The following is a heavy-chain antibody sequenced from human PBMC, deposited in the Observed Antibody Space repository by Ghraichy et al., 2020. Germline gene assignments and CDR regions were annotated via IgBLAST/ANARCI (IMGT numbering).Heavy chain of an antibody. Sequence: GSLRLSCAASGFTFSSYSMNWVRQAPGKGLEWVSYISSSSSTIYYADSVKGRFTISRDNAKNSLYLQMNSLRDEDTAVYYCARDSGEQQLPSPIGYWGQGTLVTVSS. CDR2: ISSSSSTI. J-gene: IGHJ4*02. V-gene: IGHV3-48*02. CDR1: GFTFSSYS. D-gene: IGHD6-13*01. CDR3: ARDSGEQQLPSPIGY.